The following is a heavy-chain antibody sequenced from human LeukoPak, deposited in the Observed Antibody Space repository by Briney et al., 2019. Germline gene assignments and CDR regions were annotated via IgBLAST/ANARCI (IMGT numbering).Heavy chain of an antibody. CDR1: GFTFSNHA. Sequence: GSLRLSCAASGFTFSNHAMSWVRLAPGKGLEWVSAIFASGASTYYGDSVKGRFTISRDNSKNTLYLQMNSLRVEDTAVYFCAKHRYGQYYYGMDVWGQGTTVTVSS. CDR3: AKHRYGQYYYGMDV. J-gene: IGHJ6*02. CDR2: IFASGAST. D-gene: IGHD5-18*01. V-gene: IGHV3-23*01.